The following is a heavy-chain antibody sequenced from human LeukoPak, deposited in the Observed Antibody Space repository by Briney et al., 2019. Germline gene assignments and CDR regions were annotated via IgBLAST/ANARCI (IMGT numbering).Heavy chain of an antibody. Sequence: PGGSLRLSCAASGFTFSTYSMSWVRQAPGKWLEWVSTIDVTTGISYYADSVKGRFTISRDNFQNTLFLQLNNLRVDDTAVYYCAKVNSYHPYFWGQGTLVTVSS. CDR1: GFTFSTYS. V-gene: IGHV3-23*01. CDR3: AKVNSYHPYF. CDR2: IDVTTGIS. J-gene: IGHJ4*02. D-gene: IGHD1-14*01.